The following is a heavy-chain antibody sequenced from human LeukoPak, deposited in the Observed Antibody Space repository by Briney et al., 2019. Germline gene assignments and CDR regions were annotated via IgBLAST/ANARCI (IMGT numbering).Heavy chain of an antibody. CDR2: MYYSGRT. D-gene: IGHD3-22*01. J-gene: IGHJ4*02. V-gene: IGHV4-59*08. CDR1: GGYNSRYY. CDR3: ARRAYSSGYYYFDY. Sequence: SETLSLTCTVSGGYNSRYYWSGMRQPPGKALEWMGYMYYSGRTHHNPSLKSRVTISVHTSKDQFSLPLLSVTAPHTPVYYCARRAYSSGYYYFDYWGQGTPVTVSS.